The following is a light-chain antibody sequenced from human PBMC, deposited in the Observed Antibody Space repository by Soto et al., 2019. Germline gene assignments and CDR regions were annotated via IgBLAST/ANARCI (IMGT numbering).Light chain of an antibody. J-gene: IGKJ5*01. CDR3: QHYNSYSEA. CDR1: QTISSW. Sequence: DIQMTQSPSTLSGSVGDRVTITCRASQTISSWLAWYQQKPGKAPKLLIYKASTLKSGVPSRFSGSGSGTEFTLTISSLQPDDFATYYCQHYNSYSEAFGQGTRWRL. CDR2: KAS. V-gene: IGKV1-5*03.